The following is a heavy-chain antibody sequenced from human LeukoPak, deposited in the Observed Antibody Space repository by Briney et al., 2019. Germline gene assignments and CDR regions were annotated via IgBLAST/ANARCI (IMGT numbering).Heavy chain of an antibody. CDR2: IRNKANSYTT. Sequence: GGSLGLSCAASGFTFSDHYMDWVRQAPGKGLEWVVRIRNKANSYTTEYAASVKGRFTISRDDSKNSLYLQMNSLKTEDTAVYYCARSSADWPFDYWGQGTLVTVSS. CDR3: ARSSADWPFDY. J-gene: IGHJ4*02. V-gene: IGHV3-72*01. CDR1: GFTFSDHY. D-gene: IGHD3-9*01.